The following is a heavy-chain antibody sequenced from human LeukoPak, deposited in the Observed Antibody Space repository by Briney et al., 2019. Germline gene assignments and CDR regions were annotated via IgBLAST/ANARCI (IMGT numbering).Heavy chain of an antibody. CDR2: INPNSAGT. Sequence: ASVKVSCKASGYTFTGYYMHWVRQAHGQGLEWMGWINPNSAGTNYAQKFQGRVTMTRDTSITTAYMELSRLRSDDTAVYYCAKSRGYSYATDFDYWGQGTLVTVSS. D-gene: IGHD5-18*01. CDR3: AKSRGYSYATDFDY. J-gene: IGHJ4*02. V-gene: IGHV1-2*02. CDR1: GYTFTGYY.